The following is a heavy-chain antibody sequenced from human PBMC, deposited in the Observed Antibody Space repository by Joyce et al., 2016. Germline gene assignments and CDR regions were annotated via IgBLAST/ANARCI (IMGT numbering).Heavy chain of an antibody. CDR2: IYYSGNT. CDR3: ARARESRKTSSPLRSLDCFDL. D-gene: IGHD3-10*01. V-gene: IGHV4-31*03. CDR1: GGSLYSGAYY. Sequence: QEQLQESGPGLVTPSQTLSLTCTVSGGSLYSGAYYSSWIRQHPEKGLAWIGSIYYSGNTYYNPSLGSRVTISGDMSENQYSLRLNSGTAADTAVYYCARARESRKTSSPLRSLDCFDLWGQGTLVTVSS. J-gene: IGHJ4*02.